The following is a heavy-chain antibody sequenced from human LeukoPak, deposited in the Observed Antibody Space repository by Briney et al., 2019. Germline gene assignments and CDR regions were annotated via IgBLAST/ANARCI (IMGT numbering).Heavy chain of an antibody. J-gene: IGHJ5*02. CDR1: GFTFSSYA. CDR3: AKPYSGTILTGWFDP. V-gene: IGHV3-23*01. Sequence: GGSLRLSCAASGFTFSSYAMTWVRQAPGKGLEWVSIISGSGGSTSYADSVKGRFTISRDNSRNTLYLQMNSLRAEDTALYYCAKPYSGTILTGWFDPWGQGTLVTVSS. CDR2: ISGSGGST. D-gene: IGHD3-9*01.